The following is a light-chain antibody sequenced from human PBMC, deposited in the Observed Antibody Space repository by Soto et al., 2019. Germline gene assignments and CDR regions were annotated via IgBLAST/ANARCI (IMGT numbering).Light chain of an antibody. CDR1: SSDVGGYNY. V-gene: IGLV2-14*01. CDR2: EVT. CDR3: SSYRTTNTSYV. J-gene: IGLJ1*01. Sequence: QSALTQPASVSGSPGQSITISCTGTSSDVGGYNYVSWFQQHPGKAPRLIIYEVTNRPSGVSHRFSGSKSGNTASLTISGVQAEDEADYYCSSYRTTNTSYVFGPGTKVTVL.